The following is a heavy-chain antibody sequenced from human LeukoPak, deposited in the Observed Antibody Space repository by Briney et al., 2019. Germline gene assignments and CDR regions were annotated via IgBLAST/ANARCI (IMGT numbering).Heavy chain of an antibody. Sequence: PGGSLRLSCAASGFTFDDYGMSWVRQAPGKGLEWVSGINWNGGSTGYADSVKGRFTISRDNAKNSLYLQMNSLRAEDTALYYCARDRRGGYSYGHDAFDIWGQGTMVTVSS. V-gene: IGHV3-20*04. D-gene: IGHD5-18*01. J-gene: IGHJ3*02. CDR1: GFTFDDYG. CDR2: INWNGGST. CDR3: ARDRRGGYSYGHDAFDI.